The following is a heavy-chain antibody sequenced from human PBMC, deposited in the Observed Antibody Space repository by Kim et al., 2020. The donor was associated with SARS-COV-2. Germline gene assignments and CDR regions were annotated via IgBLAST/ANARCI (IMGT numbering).Heavy chain of an antibody. CDR2: IRSKANSYAT. Sequence: GGSLRLSCAASGFTFSGSAMHWVRQASGKGLEWVGRIRSKANSYATAYAASVKGRFTISRDDSKNTAYLQMNSLKTEDTAVYYCTRQADIVVVGDLDYWGQGTLVTVSS. CDR3: TRQADIVVVGDLDY. CDR1: GFTFSGSA. D-gene: IGHD2-15*01. J-gene: IGHJ4*02. V-gene: IGHV3-73*01.